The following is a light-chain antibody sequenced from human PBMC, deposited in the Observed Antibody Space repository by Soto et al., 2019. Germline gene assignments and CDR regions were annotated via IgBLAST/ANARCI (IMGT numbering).Light chain of an antibody. CDR1: QNIDSW. J-gene: IGKJ1*01. Sequence: DIPMAQSPSTLSASVGDRVTITCRASQNIDSWLAWYQHKPGKAAKVVVYDASSLETGVPSRFSGSGSGTEFSLTISSLRPDDFATYYGQQYATYPLTFGQGTKVEIK. V-gene: IGKV1-5*01. CDR2: DAS. CDR3: QQYATYPLT.